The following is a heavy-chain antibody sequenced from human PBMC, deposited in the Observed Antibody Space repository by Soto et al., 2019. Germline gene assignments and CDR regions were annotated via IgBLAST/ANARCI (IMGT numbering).Heavy chain of an antibody. Sequence: GGSLRLSCAASGLTFSSYGMHWVRQAPGKGLEWVAVIWYDGSNKYYADSVKGRFTISRDNSKNTLYLQMNSLRAEDTAVYYCARDFTYGSGSYPYYYYYYGMDVWGQGTTVTVSS. V-gene: IGHV3-30*19. CDR2: IWYDGSNK. D-gene: IGHD3-10*01. J-gene: IGHJ6*02. CDR1: GLTFSSYG. CDR3: ARDFTYGSGSYPYYYYYYGMDV.